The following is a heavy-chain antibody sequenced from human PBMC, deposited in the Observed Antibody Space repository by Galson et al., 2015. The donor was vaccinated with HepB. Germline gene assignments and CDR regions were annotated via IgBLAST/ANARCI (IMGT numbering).Heavy chain of an antibody. CDR3: TLLQEHL. CDR1: GFTFNNAW. Sequence: SLRLSCAASGFTFNNAWMNWVRQAPGKGLEWVGRIKREADGGTTDYAAPVKGRFTISRDDSKNTLYLQMNSLHQGPIGLPPGTLLQEHLWG. J-gene: IGHJ6*01. CDR2: IKREADGGTT. V-gene: IGHV3-15*01.